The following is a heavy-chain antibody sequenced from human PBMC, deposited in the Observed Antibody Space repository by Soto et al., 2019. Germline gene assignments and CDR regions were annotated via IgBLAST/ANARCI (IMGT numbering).Heavy chain of an antibody. CDR1: GFTFSSYW. CDR3: ARGGAEYCSCGSCYDFAQGYYYYYGMDV. D-gene: IGHD2-15*01. V-gene: IGHV3-74*01. Sequence: SLRLSCAASGFTFSSYWMHWVRQAPGKGLVWVSRINSDGSSTSYADSVKGRFTISRDNAKNTLYLQMNSLRAEDTAVYYCARGGAEYCSCGSCYDFAQGYYYYYGMDVWGQGTTVTVSS. J-gene: IGHJ6*02. CDR2: INSDGSST.